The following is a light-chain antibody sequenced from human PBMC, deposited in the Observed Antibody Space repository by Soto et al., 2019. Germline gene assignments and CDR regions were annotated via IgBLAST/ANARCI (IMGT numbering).Light chain of an antibody. J-gene: IGLJ2*01. CDR2: GNN. CDR1: SSNIGADYD. CDR3: QSYDSSLSGLV. V-gene: IGLV1-40*01. Sequence: QSVLTQPASVSGAPGQRVTVSCTGSSSNIGADYDVHWYQQLPGTAPQLLIYGNNNRPSGVPDRFSGSKSGTSASLAVTGLQAEDEADYYCQSYDSSLSGLVFGGGTKLTVL.